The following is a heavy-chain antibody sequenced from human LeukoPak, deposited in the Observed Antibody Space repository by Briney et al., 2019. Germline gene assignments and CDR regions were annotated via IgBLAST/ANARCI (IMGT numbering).Heavy chain of an antibody. Sequence: ASVKVSCKASGGTFSSYAISRVRQAPGQGLEWMGRIIPILGIANYAQKFQGRVTITADKSTSTAYMELSSLRSEDTAVYYCARGYCSGGSCYNPTNYWGQGTLVTVSS. D-gene: IGHD2-15*01. CDR1: GGTFSSYA. CDR2: IIPILGIA. J-gene: IGHJ4*02. CDR3: ARGYCSGGSCYNPTNY. V-gene: IGHV1-69*04.